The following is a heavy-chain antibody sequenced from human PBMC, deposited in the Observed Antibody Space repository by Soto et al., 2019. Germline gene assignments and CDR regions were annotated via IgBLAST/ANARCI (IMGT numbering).Heavy chain of an antibody. J-gene: IGHJ4*02. V-gene: IGHV4-31*03. CDR2: IYYSGST. Sequence: QVQLQESGPGLVKPSQTLSLTCTVSGGSISSGGYYWSWIRQHPGKGLEWIGYIYYSGSTYYNPSLKSRVTISVDTSKNQFSLKLSSVTVADTAVYYCARDLVASSGYYRHEEDYWGQGTLVTVSS. CDR1: GGSISSGGYY. D-gene: IGHD3-22*01. CDR3: ARDLVASSGYYRHEEDY.